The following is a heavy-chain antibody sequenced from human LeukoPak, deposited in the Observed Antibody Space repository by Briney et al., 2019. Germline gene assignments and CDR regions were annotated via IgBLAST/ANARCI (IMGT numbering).Heavy chain of an antibody. CDR2: ISSGSSYI. Sequence: GGSLRLSCAASEFTFSNYTMNWVRQAPGKGLEWVSSISSGSSYIYYADPVKGRFTISRDNAKNSLYLQMNSLRAEDTAVYYCARGNYYGSGNYEARPYYFDSWGQGTLVTVSS. CDR1: EFTFSNYT. J-gene: IGHJ4*02. D-gene: IGHD3-10*01. CDR3: ARGNYYGSGNYEARPYYFDS. V-gene: IGHV3-21*01.